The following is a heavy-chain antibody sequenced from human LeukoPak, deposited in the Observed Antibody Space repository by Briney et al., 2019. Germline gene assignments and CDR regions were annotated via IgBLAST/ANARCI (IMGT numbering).Heavy chain of an antibody. Sequence: ASVKVSCKASGGTFSSYAISWVRQAPGQGLEWMGGIIPLFGTPDYAQKFQGRVTITADKSTSTAYMEMSSLRSEDTAVYYCASATLRCSGGSCYEMDVWGKGTTVTVSS. J-gene: IGHJ6*04. D-gene: IGHD2-15*01. CDR3: ASATLRCSGGSCYEMDV. CDR1: GGTFSSYA. CDR2: IIPLFGTP. V-gene: IGHV1-69*06.